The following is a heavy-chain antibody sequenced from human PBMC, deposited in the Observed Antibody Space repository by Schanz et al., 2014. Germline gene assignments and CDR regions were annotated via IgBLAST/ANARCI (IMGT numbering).Heavy chain of an antibody. Sequence: GQLVESGGGVVQPGKSLRLSCAASGFTFSAYAMTWVRQIPGKGLEWVSAISGSGGSTYYADSLQGRFTISRDNSKNTLYLQMSRLRAEDTAVYYCAGAALWFGDNCFDPWGQGTLVTVSS. CDR1: GFTFSAYA. J-gene: IGHJ5*02. CDR3: AGAALWFGDNCFDP. D-gene: IGHD3-10*01. CDR2: ISGSGGST. V-gene: IGHV3-23*04.